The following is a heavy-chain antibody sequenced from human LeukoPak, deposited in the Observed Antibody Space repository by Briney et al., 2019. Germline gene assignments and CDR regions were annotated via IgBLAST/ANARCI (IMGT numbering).Heavy chain of an antibody. CDR3: ARDGRGYSYGGLYYYYYMDV. CDR2: ISSSGSTI. D-gene: IGHD5-18*01. V-gene: IGHV3-48*03. J-gene: IGHJ6*03. Sequence: PGGSLRLSCVASGFTFSSYEMNWVRQAPGKGLEWVSYISSSGSTIYYADSVKGRFTISRDNAKNSLYLQMNSLRAEDTAVYYCARDGRGYSYGGLYYYYYMDVWGKGTTVTVSS. CDR1: GFTFSSYE.